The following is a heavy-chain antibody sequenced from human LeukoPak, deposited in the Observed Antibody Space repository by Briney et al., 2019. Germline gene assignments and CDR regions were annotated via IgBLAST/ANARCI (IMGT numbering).Heavy chain of an antibody. CDR1: GFTFDDYA. CDR2: ISWNSGSI. V-gene: IGHV3-9*01. J-gene: IGHJ3*02. Sequence: GRSLRLSCAASGFTFDDYAMHWVRQAPGDGLGWDSGISWNSGSIGYADSVKGRFTISRDNAKNSLYLKMNSLRAEDTALYYCAKDAKNYYDSSGYPSAFDIWGQGTMVTVSS. D-gene: IGHD3-22*01. CDR3: AKDAKNYYDSSGYPSAFDI.